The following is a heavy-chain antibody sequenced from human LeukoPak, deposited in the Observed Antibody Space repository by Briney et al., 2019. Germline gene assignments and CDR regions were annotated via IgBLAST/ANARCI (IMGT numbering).Heavy chain of an antibody. D-gene: IGHD1-26*01. CDR2: ISASGGGT. Sequence: GGSLRLSCAASGFIFTNYAIAWVRQAPGTGLEWVSGISASGGGTYYADSVKGRFTISRDNSKNTLYLQMNSLRAEDTAVYYCAKAPTNGIVGATRGPSGSWGQGTLVTVSS. CDR1: GFIFTNYA. CDR3: AKAPTNGIVGATRGPSGS. V-gene: IGHV3-23*01. J-gene: IGHJ5*02.